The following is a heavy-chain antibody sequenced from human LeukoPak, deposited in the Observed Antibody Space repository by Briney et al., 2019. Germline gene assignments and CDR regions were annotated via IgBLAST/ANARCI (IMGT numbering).Heavy chain of an antibody. Sequence: GESLKISCASSGFTVSSNYMSWVRQAPGKGLEWVSVIYSSGTTYYADSVKGRFTISRDNSKNTLYLQMNSLTAEDTAVYYCARSSWFDPWGQGTLVTVSS. CDR1: GFTVSSNY. CDR3: ARSSWFDP. J-gene: IGHJ5*02. V-gene: IGHV3-66*01. CDR2: IYSSGTT.